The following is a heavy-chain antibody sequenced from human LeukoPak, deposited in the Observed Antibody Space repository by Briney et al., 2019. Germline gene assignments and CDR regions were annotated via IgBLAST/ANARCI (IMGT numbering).Heavy chain of an antibody. V-gene: IGHV3-23*01. CDR2: ISGSGGST. D-gene: IGHD2-2*01. Sequence: GGSLRLSCAASGFTFSSYAMSWVRQAPGKGLEWVLAISGSGGSTYYADSVKGRFTISRDNSKNTLYLQMNSLRAEDTAVYYCAKGKVVVPAAPIDYWGQGTLVTVSS. J-gene: IGHJ4*02. CDR1: GFTFSSYA. CDR3: AKGKVVVPAAPIDY.